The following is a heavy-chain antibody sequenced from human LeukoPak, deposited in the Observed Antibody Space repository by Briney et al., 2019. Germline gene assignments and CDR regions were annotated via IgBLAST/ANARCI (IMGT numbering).Heavy chain of an antibody. J-gene: IGHJ4*02. D-gene: IGHD3-16*01. Sequence: PGGSQRLSCAASGFTFDDYAMHWVRQAPGKGLEWVSFITWDGGTTSYVDSVKGRVTISRDNSKNSLFLQMNSLRTEDSAVYYCAKDSRGSYASFPDYWGQGALVTVSS. V-gene: IGHV3-43D*03. CDR3: AKDSRGSYASFPDY. CDR2: ITWDGGTT. CDR1: GFTFDDYA.